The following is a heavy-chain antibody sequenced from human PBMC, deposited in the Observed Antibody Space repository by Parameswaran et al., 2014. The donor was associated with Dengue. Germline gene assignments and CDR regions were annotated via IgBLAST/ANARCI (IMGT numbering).Heavy chain of an antibody. Sequence: WIRQPPGKGLEWVAFIRYDGGNKYYADSVKGRFTISRDNSRNTLYLQMNSLRAEDTAVYYCGKEMSEYCYGQFDYWGQGTLVTVS. J-gene: IGHJ4*02. CDR2: IRYDGGNK. CDR3: GKEMSEYCYGQFDY. V-gene: IGHV3-30*02. D-gene: IGHD5-18*01.